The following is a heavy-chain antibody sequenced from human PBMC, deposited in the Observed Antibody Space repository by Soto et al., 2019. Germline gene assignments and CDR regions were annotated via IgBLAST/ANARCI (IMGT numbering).Heavy chain of an antibody. CDR1: GFTFSDYY. CDR3: ARGRGAAADYFDL. Sequence: QVQLVASGGGWVKPGGSLRLSCAVSGFTFSDYYMTWIRQAPGKGLEWVSYISSSTTQTNYADSVKGLFTISRDNAKNSLFLQMNSLRAEDKAVYYCARGRGAAADYFDLWGQGTLVTVSS. CDR2: ISSSTTQT. D-gene: IGHD6-13*01. J-gene: IGHJ4*02. V-gene: IGHV3-11*05.